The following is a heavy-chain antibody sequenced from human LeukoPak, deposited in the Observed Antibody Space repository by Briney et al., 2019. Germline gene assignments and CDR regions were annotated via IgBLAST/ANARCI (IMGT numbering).Heavy chain of an antibody. V-gene: IGHV4-39*07. Sequence: SETLSLTCTVSGGSITSYYWGWIRQPPGKGLEWIGRIYYSGSTYYNPSLKSRVTISVDTSKNQFSLKLSSVTAADTAVYYCASSPVYGGIDYWGQGTLVTVSS. CDR1: GGSITSYY. D-gene: IGHD2-8*01. CDR2: IYYSGST. CDR3: ASSPVYGGIDY. J-gene: IGHJ4*02.